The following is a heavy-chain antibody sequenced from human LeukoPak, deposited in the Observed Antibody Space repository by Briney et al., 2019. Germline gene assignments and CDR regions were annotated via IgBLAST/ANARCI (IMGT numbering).Heavy chain of an antibody. CDR3: ARDRSAVATGYFDY. CDR2: IWYDGSNK. J-gene: IGHJ4*02. V-gene: IGHV3-33*01. Sequence: PGGSLRLSCAASGFTFSSYGMHWVRQAPGKGLEWVAVIWYDGSNKYYADYVKGRFTISRDNSKNTLYLQMNSLRAEDTAVYYCARDRSAVATGYFDYWGQGTLVTVSS. D-gene: IGHD6-19*01. CDR1: GFTFSSYG.